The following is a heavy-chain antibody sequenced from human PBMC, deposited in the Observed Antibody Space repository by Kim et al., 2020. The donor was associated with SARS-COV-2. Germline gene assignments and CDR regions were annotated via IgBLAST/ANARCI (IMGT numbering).Heavy chain of an antibody. V-gene: IGHV5-10-1*01. CDR3: ARELGSDSSGYYYPTGDL. CDR1: GYSFTSYW. J-gene: IGHJ2*01. Sequence: GESLKISCKGSGYSFTSYWISWVRQMPGKGLEWMGRIDPSDSYTNYSPSFQGHVTISADKSISTAYLQWSSLKASDTAMYYCARELGSDSSGYYYPTGDLWGRGTLVTVSS. D-gene: IGHD3-22*01. CDR2: IDPSDSYT.